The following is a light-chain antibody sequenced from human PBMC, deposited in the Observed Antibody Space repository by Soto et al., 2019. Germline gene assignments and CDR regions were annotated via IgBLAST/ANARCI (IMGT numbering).Light chain of an antibody. CDR3: AAWDDSLNAFYV. J-gene: IGLJ1*01. V-gene: IGLV1-44*01. Sequence: QSVLTQPPSASGTPGQRVTFSCSGISSNTGKNTVNWYQHLPGTAPKLLIYSNDQRPSGVPDRFSGSKSGTSASLAISGLQSEDEADYYCAAWDDSLNAFYVFGTGTKVTVL. CDR2: SND. CDR1: SSNTGKNT.